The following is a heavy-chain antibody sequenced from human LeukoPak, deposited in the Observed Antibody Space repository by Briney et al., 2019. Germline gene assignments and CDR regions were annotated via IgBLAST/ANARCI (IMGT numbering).Heavy chain of an antibody. J-gene: IGHJ4*02. CDR1: GFTVSSNS. CDR3: ARVRDYDFWSGYYGMDY. V-gene: IGHV3-21*01. Sequence: KSGGSLGLSCTVSGFTVSSNSWSWVRQAPGKGLEWVSSISSSSSYIYYADSVKGRFTISRDNAENSLYLQMNSLRAEDTAVYYCARVRDYDFWSGYYGMDYWGQGTLVTVSS. D-gene: IGHD3-3*01. CDR2: ISSSSSYI.